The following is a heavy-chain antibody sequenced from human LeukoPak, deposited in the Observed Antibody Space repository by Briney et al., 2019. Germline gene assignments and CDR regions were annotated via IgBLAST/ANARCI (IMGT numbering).Heavy chain of an antibody. V-gene: IGHV3-23*01. J-gene: IGHJ3*02. CDR3: TTVVQGWNPRVNPDDAFDI. Sequence: PGGSLRLSCAASGFTFSSYAMSWVRQAPGKGLEWVSAISGSGGSTYYADSVKGRFTISRDNSKNTLFLQMNSLKTEDTAVYYCTTVVQGWNPRVNPDDAFDIWGQGTMVTVSS. D-gene: IGHD1-1*01. CDR2: ISGSGGST. CDR1: GFTFSSYA.